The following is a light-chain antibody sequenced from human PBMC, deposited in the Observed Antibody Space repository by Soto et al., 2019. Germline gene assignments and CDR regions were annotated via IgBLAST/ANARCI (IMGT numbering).Light chain of an antibody. V-gene: IGKV3-20*01. J-gene: IGKJ2*02. CDR3: QQYHSTPCT. CDR1: QSVSSDY. CDR2: GAS. Sequence: EIVLTQSPGTLSLSPGERATLSCRASQSVSSDYLAWYQQKPGQAPRLLIYGASSRDTGIPDRFSGSGSGTDFTLTISRLEPEDVAVYYCQQYHSTPCTFGQGTKLEI.